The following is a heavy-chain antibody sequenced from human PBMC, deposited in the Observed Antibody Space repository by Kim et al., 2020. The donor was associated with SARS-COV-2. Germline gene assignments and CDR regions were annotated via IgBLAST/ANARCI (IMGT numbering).Heavy chain of an antibody. CDR3: ARGVDCSGGSCYSGWFDP. CDR2: IYPGDSDT. V-gene: IGHV5-51*01. CDR1: GYSFTSYW. Sequence: GESLKISGKGAGYSFTSYWIGWVRQMPGKGLEWMGIIYPGDSDTRYSPSFQGQVTISADKSISTAYLQWSSLKASDTAMYYCARGVDCSGGSCYSGWFDPWGQGTLVTVSS. D-gene: IGHD2-15*01. J-gene: IGHJ5*02.